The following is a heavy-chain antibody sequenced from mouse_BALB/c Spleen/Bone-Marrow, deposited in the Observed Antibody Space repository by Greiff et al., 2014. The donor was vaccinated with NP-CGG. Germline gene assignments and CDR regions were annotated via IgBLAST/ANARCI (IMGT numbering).Heavy chain of an antibody. CDR3: ARQNDGYLYYAMDY. CDR2: IHYSGTT. Sequence: VQLQQSGPDLVKPSQSLSLTCTVTGYSITSGYSWHWIRQSPGNKLEWMGYIHYSGTTNYNPSLKSRISITRDTSKNQFFLQLNSVTSDDTATYYCARQNDGYLYYAMDYWGQGTSVTVSS. CDR1: GYSITSGYS. J-gene: IGHJ4*01. D-gene: IGHD2-3*01. V-gene: IGHV3-1*02.